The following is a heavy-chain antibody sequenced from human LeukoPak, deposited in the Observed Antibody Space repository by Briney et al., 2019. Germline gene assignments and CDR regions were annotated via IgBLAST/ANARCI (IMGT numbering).Heavy chain of an antibody. V-gene: IGHV3-30*18. J-gene: IGHJ4*02. CDR1: GFTSSSYG. CDR2: ISYDGSNK. Sequence: PGRSLGLSCAASGFTSSSYGMHWVRQAPGKGLEWVAVISYDGSNKYYADSVKGRFTISRDNSKNTLYLQMNSLRAEDTAVYYCAKDRGYDLGPDYWGQGTLVAVSS. CDR3: AKDRGYDLGPDY. D-gene: IGHD5-12*01.